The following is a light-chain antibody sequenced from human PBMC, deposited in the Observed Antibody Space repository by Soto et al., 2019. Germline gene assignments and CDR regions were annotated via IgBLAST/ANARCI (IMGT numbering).Light chain of an antibody. CDR3: QSYDDSNVV. CDR1: SGSIADNY. Sequence: NFMLTQPHSVSESPGKTATISCTRSSGSIADNYVQWYQQRPGSAPTIVIFEDNRRPSGVPDRFSGSIDRSSNSASLTISGLKTGDEADYYCQSYDDSNVVFGGGTKVTVL. V-gene: IGLV6-57*04. J-gene: IGLJ3*02. CDR2: EDN.